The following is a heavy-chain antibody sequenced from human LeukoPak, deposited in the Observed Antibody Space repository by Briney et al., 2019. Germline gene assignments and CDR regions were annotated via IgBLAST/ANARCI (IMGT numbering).Heavy chain of an antibody. CDR3: AKDISPGGSSYSFDY. V-gene: IGHV3-9*03. D-gene: IGHD6-6*01. CDR1: GFTFDDYA. Sequence: GGSLRLSCAASGFTFDDYAMHWVRQAPGKGLEWVSGISWNSGSIGYADSVKGRFTISRDNAKNSLYLQMNSLRAEDMALYYCAKDISPGGSSYSFDYWGQGTLVTVSS. J-gene: IGHJ4*02. CDR2: ISWNSGSI.